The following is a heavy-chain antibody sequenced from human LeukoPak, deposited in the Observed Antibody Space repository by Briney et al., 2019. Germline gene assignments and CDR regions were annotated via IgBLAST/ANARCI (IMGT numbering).Heavy chain of an antibody. Sequence: GGSLRLSCTASGFSFSDYWMTWVRQAPGKGPEWVANIKQDGSQRYYVDSVRGRFTISRDNAKNSLFLQMNGLRAEDTAVYYCARRGGSSSRRSPIDYWGQGTLVTVSS. CDR3: ARRGGSSSRRSPIDY. CDR1: GFSFSDYW. V-gene: IGHV3-7*01. CDR2: IKQDGSQR. J-gene: IGHJ4*02. D-gene: IGHD6-6*01.